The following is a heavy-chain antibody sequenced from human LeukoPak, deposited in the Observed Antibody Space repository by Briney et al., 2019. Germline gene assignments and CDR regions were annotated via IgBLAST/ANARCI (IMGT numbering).Heavy chain of an antibody. CDR2: ISSSSSYI. CDR1: GFTFSSYS. D-gene: IGHD3-22*01. Sequence: GGSLRLSCAASGFTFSSYSMNWVRQAPGKGLEWVSSISSSSSYIYYADSVKGRFTISRDNAKNSLYLQMNSLRPEDTAVYYCAKRPGYYDSSGYYFDYWGQGTLVTVPS. V-gene: IGHV3-21*04. CDR3: AKRPGYYDSSGYYFDY. J-gene: IGHJ4*02.